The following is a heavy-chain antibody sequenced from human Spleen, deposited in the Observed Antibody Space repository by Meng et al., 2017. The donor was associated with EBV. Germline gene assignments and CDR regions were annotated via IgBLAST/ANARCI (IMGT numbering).Heavy chain of an antibody. CDR3: ARRGVDYYDSSAWG. D-gene: IGHD3-22*01. Sequence: QVRLRAAGPGLVKPSQTLSLTCAVSGGSISSGGYYWSWIRQPPGKGLEWIGEIYHGGDTNYNPSLKSQVTISVDKSKNQFSLKVRSVTAADTAVYYCARRGVDYYDSSAWGWGQGALVTVSS. J-gene: IGHJ4*02. CDR1: GGSISSGGYY. CDR2: IYHGGDT. V-gene: IGHV4-30-2*01.